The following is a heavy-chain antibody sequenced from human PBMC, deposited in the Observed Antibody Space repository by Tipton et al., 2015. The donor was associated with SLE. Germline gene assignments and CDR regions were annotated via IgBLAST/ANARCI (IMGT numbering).Heavy chain of an antibody. V-gene: IGHV3-21*03. Sequence: SLRLSCAASGFTFSSYSMNWVRQAPGKGLEWVSSISSSSSYIYYADSVKGRFTISRDNAKNSLYLQMNSLRAEDTAVYYCARDGEGGATPFDYRGQGTLVTVSS. CDR3: ARDGEGGATPFDY. D-gene: IGHD1-26*01. CDR2: ISSSSSYI. CDR1: GFTFSSYS. J-gene: IGHJ4*02.